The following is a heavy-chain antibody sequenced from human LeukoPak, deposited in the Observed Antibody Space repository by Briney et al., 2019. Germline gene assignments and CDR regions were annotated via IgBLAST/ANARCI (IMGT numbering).Heavy chain of an antibody. V-gene: IGHV3-23*01. J-gene: IGHJ4*02. CDR2: ITGSGATT. CDR3: AKMQGYFDY. Sequence: GGSLRLSCAASQFTFSSSGMAWVRQSPEKGLEWISAITGSGATTYYADSVKGRFTISRDNSKSTVSLQMNSLRAEDTAIYYCAKMQGYFDYWGQGALVTVSS. CDR1: QFTFSSSG.